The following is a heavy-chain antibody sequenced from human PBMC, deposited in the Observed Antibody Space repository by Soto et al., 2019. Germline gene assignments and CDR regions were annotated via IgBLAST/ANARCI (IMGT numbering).Heavy chain of an antibody. D-gene: IGHD2-8*01. J-gene: IGHJ5*02. V-gene: IGHV4-30-2*01. CDR3: ARALGYCTNGVCLNWFDP. CDR1: GGSISSGGYS. CDR2: IYHSGST. Sequence: ASETLSLTCAVSGGSISSGGYSWSWIRQPPGKGLEWIGYIYHSGSTYYNPSLKSRVTISVDRSKNQSSLKLSSVTAADTAVYYCARALGYCTNGVCLNWFDPWGQGTLVTVSS.